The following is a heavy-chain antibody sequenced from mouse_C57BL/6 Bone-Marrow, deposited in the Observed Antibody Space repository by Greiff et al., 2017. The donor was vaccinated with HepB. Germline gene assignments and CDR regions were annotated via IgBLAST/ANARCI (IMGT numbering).Heavy chain of an antibody. D-gene: IGHD2-3*01. V-gene: IGHV5-17*01. CDR2: ISSGSSTI. J-gene: IGHJ3*01. CDR1: GFTFSDYG. Sequence: VQLKESGGGLVKPGGSLKLSCAASGFTFSDYGMHWVRQAPEKGLEWVAYISSGSSTIYYADTVKGRFTISRDNAKNTLFLQMTSLRSEDTAMYYCASSFYDGYFLFAYWGQGTLVTVSA. CDR3: ASSFYDGYFLFAY.